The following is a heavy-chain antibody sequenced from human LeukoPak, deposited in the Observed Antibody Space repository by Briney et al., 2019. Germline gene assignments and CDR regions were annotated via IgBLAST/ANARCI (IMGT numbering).Heavy chain of an antibody. J-gene: IGHJ4*02. D-gene: IGHD3-22*01. CDR2: IYPGDSDT. V-gene: IGHV5-51*01. Sequence: GEPLKISFKRSGYSFTSYWIGWVRQMPGKGLEGLGIIYPGDSDTRYSPSFQGQVTISADKSISTAYLQWSSLKASDTAMYYCARRPYDYYDSSGYSLDYWGQGTLVTVSS. CDR1: GYSFTSYW. CDR3: ARRPYDYYDSSGYSLDY.